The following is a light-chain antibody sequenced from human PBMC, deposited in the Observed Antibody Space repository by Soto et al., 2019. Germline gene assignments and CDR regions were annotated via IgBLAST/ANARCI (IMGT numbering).Light chain of an antibody. CDR1: QSISSW. V-gene: IGKV1-5*01. J-gene: IGKJ1*01. CDR2: DAS. CDR3: QQYNSYWA. Sequence: DIQMTQSPSTLSASVGDRVTITCRASQSISSWLAWYQQKPGKALKLLIYDASSLESGVPSRFSGSGSATEFALTISCLQPDDFATYYCQQYNSYWAFGQGNKVEIK.